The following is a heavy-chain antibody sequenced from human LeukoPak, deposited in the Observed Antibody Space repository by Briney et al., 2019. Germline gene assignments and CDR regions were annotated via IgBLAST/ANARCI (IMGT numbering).Heavy chain of an antibody. D-gene: IGHD5-12*01. CDR1: GYTFTGYA. Sequence: ASVKVSCKASGYTFTGYAIHWVRQAPGQGLEWMGWINPEKRDTGYAHKFQGRVTMTSDTSISTAYMELSSLRSDDTAVYYCAKKVRGPSHPLDFWGQGALVTVSS. CDR3: AKKVRGPSHPLDF. V-gene: IGHV1-2*02. CDR2: INPEKRDT. J-gene: IGHJ4*02.